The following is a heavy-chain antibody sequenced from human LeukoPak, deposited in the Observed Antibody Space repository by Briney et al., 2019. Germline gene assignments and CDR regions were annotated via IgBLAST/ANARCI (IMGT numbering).Heavy chain of an antibody. CDR3: AREAAAGHHYYYYYMDV. CDR2: INPSGGST. J-gene: IGHJ6*03. Sequence: ASVKVSCKASGYTFTSYYMHWVRQAPGQGLEWMGIINPSGGSTSYAQKFQGRVTMTRDTSTSTVYMELSSLRSEDTAVYYCAREAAAGHHYYYYYMDVWGKGTTVTISS. D-gene: IGHD6-13*01. V-gene: IGHV1-46*01. CDR1: GYTFTSYY.